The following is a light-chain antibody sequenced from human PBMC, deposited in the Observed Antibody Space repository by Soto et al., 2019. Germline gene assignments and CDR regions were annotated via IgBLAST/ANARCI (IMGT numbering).Light chain of an antibody. CDR1: SSDVGGYNY. CDR2: EVT. J-gene: IGLJ3*02. CDR3: SSDAASNDFYFV. Sequence: QSALTQPPSASGSPGQSVTISCTGTSSDVGGYNYVSWYQQYPGRAPKLMIYEVTKRPSGVPDRFSGSKSGNTASLTVSGLHAGDEADYYGSSDAASNDFYFVFGGGTKLTVL. V-gene: IGLV2-8*01.